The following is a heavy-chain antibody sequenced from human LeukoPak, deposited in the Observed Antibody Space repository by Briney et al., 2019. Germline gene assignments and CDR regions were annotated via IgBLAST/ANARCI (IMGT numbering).Heavy chain of an antibody. V-gene: IGHV3-48*04. Sequence: GGSLRLSCAASGFTFSSYSMNWVRQAPGKGLEWVSYISSSSTIYYADSVKGRFTISRDNAKNSLYLQMNSLRAEDTAVYYCARDRYSSSWLPPYYFDYWGQGTLVTVSS. D-gene: IGHD6-13*01. CDR3: ARDRYSSSWLPPYYFDY. CDR1: GFTFSSYS. CDR2: ISSSSTI. J-gene: IGHJ4*02.